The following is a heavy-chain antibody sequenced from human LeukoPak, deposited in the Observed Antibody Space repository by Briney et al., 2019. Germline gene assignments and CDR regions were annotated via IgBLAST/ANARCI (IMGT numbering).Heavy chain of an antibody. J-gene: IGHJ4*02. V-gene: IGHV4-4*09. CDR3: ARLWSSSSREYFDY. CDR2: IYTSGST. Sequence: SETLSLTCTVSGGSISSYYWSWIRQPPGKGLEWIGYIYTSGSTNYNPSLKSRVTISVDTSKNQFSLKLSSVTAADTAVYYCARLWSSSSREYFDYWGQGTLVTASS. CDR1: GGSISSYY. D-gene: IGHD6-6*01.